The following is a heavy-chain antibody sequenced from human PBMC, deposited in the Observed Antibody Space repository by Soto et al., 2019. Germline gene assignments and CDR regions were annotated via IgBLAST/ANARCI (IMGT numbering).Heavy chain of an antibody. D-gene: IGHD3-3*01. Sequence: GGSLRLSCAASGFTFSSYSMNWVRQAPGKGLEWVSSISSSSSYIYYADSVKGRFTISRDNAKNSLYLQMNSLRAEDTAVYYCARDLITDLDYDFWSGLPAFDYWGQGTLVTVSS. CDR1: GFTFSSYS. V-gene: IGHV3-21*01. J-gene: IGHJ4*02. CDR3: ARDLITDLDYDFWSGLPAFDY. CDR2: ISSSSSYI.